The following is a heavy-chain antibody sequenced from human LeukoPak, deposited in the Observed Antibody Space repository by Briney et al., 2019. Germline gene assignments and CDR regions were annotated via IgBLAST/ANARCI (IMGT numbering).Heavy chain of an antibody. Sequence: SETLSLTCTVSGGSISGSTYYWGWIRQPPGKGLECIGSVYYSGTAYYNPSLKSRGTISVDTSKNRFSLKLSSVTAADTAVYYCAKHEGCSTTSCTGDWFDPWGQGTLVTVSS. CDR1: GGSISGSTYY. CDR2: VYYSGTA. CDR3: AKHEGCSTTSCTGDWFDP. D-gene: IGHD2-2*01. V-gene: IGHV4-39*01. J-gene: IGHJ5*02.